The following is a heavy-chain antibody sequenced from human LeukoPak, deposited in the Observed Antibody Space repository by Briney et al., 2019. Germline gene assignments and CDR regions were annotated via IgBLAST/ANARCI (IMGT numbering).Heavy chain of an antibody. CDR2: IYNSGRT. V-gene: IGHV4-4*07. CDR1: GGSISSYY. Sequence: PSETLSLTCTVSGGSISSYYWSWIRQPAGKGLEWIGRIYNSGRTYYNPSLKSRVTMSVDTSKNQFSLNLSSLTAADTAVYYCARGRAFDIWGQGTMVTVSS. J-gene: IGHJ3*02. CDR3: ARGRAFDI.